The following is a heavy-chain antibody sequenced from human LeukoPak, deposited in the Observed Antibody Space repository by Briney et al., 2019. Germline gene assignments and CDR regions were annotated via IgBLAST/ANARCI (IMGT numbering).Heavy chain of an antibody. J-gene: IGHJ4*02. CDR1: GGSISSSSFY. CDR2: IFYAGST. V-gene: IGHV4-39*01. Sequence: SETLSLTCTVSGGSISSSSFYWGWIRQPPWKGLEWIGNIFYAGSTYYNPSLKSRVTMSVDTSKNRFSLKLTSVTAADTAVYYCARSDGSVYPPFDYWGQGTRVTVSS. D-gene: IGHD3-22*01. CDR3: ARSDGSVYPPFDY.